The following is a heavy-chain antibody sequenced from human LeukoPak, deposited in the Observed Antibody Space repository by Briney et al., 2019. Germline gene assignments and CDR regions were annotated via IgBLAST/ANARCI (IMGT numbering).Heavy chain of an antibody. CDR1: GYTFTCYY. CDR2: INPNSGGT. V-gene: IGHV1-2*02. D-gene: IGHD3-9*01. Sequence: ASVKVSCKASGYTFTCYYMHWVRQAPGQGLEWMGWINPNSGGTNYAQKFQGRVTMTRDTSISTAYMELSRLRSDDTAVYYCARPLDSYYYYYMDVWGKGTTVTVSS. J-gene: IGHJ6*03. CDR3: ARPLDSYYYYYMDV.